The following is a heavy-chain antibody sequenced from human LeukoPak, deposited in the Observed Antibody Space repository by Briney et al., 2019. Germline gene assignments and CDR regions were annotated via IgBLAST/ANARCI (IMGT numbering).Heavy chain of an antibody. V-gene: IGHV3-23*01. CDR2: ISGSGGST. J-gene: IGHJ4*02. CDR1: GFTFSSYA. CDR3: AKANDHYYDSSGCYYD. Sequence: GGSLRLSCAASGFTFSSYAMSWVRQAPGKGLEWVSAISGSGGSTYYADSVKGRFTISRDNSKNTLYLQMNSLRAEDTAVYYCAKANDHYYDSSGCYYDWGQGTLVTVSS. D-gene: IGHD3-22*01.